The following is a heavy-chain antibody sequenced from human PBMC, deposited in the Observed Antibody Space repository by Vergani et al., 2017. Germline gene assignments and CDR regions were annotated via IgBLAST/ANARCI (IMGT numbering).Heavy chain of an antibody. J-gene: IGHJ4*02. CDR1: GFTFSNFG. CDR2: IGKDGINT. CDR3: AGEITMIVATTMYYFDY. D-gene: IGHD3-22*01. Sequence: QVQLVESAGGVVQPGGSLRLSCAASGFTFSNFGMHWIRQAPGKGLEWLAYIGKDGINTRYRDAVKGRFTVSRDNSKNTLYLQMNSLRAEDTAVYYCAGEITMIVATTMYYFDYWGQGTLVTVSS. V-gene: IGHV3-30*02.